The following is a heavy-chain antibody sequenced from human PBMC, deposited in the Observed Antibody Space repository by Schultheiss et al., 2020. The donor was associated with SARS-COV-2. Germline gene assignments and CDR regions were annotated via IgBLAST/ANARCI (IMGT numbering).Heavy chain of an antibody. V-gene: IGHV3-11*06. J-gene: IGHJ4*02. D-gene: IGHD1-26*01. Sequence: GGSLRLSCAASGFTFSDYYMTWIRQAPGKGLEWISSISSSSSYIYYADSVKGRFTISRDNAKNSLYLQMNSLRAEDTAVYYCARDRGATPLFGYWGQGTLVTVSS. CDR3: ARDRGATPLFGY. CDR2: ISSSSSYI. CDR1: GFTFSDYY.